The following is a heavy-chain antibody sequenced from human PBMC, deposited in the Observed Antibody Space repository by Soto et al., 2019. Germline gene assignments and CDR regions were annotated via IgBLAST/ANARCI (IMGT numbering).Heavy chain of an antibody. J-gene: IGHJ3*02. CDR2: IYPGDSDT. CDR1: GYSFTSYW. CDR3: ARQQTNRQYDFWSGYPRIDAFDI. V-gene: IGHV5-51*01. D-gene: IGHD3-3*01. Sequence: EVQLVQSGAEVKKPGESLKISCKGSGYSFTSYWIGWVRQMPGKGLEWMGIIYPGDSDTRYSPSFQGQVTISADKSISTAYLQWSSLKASDTAMYYCARQQTNRQYDFWSGYPRIDAFDIWGQGTMVTVSS.